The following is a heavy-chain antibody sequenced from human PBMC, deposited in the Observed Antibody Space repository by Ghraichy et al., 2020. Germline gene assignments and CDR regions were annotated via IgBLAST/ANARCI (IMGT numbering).Heavy chain of an antibody. CDR2: IYTSGST. J-gene: IGHJ2*01. CDR3: ARVVVVVPAATRNWYFDL. Sequence: GSLRLSCTVSGGSISSYYWSWIRQPAGKGLEWIGRIYTSGSTNYNPSLKSRVTMSVDTSKNQFSLKLSSVTAADTAVYYCARVVVVVPAATRNWYFDLWGRGTLVTVSS. CDR1: GGSISSYY. D-gene: IGHD2-2*01. V-gene: IGHV4-4*07.